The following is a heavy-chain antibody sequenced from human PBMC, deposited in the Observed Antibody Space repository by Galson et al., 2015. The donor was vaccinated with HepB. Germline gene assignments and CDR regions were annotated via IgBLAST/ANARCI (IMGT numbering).Heavy chain of an antibody. CDR1: GFTFSSYA. V-gene: IGHV3-30-3*01. D-gene: IGHD3-9*01. CDR3: ARDSQGLRYFDWLGYGQPTYYYGMDV. J-gene: IGHJ6*02. CDR2: ISYDGSNK. Sequence: SLRLSCAASGFTFSSYAMHWVRQAPGKGLEWVAVISYDGSNKYYADSVKGRFTISRDNSKNTLYLQMNSLRAEDTAVYYCARDSQGLRYFDWLGYGQPTYYYGMDVWGQGTTVTVSS.